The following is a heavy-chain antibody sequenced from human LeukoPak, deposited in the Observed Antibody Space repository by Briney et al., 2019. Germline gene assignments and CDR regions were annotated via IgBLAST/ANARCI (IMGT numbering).Heavy chain of an antibody. CDR2: ISGGGVST. Sequence: GGSLRLSCAASGFTLSSHAMSWVRQAPGKGLEWVSAISGGGVSTYYADSVKGRFTISRDNSKNTLYLQMNSLRAEDTAVYYCASPYGDYLPDYWGQGTLVTVSS. D-gene: IGHD4-17*01. CDR3: ASPYGDYLPDY. V-gene: IGHV3-23*01. J-gene: IGHJ4*02. CDR1: GFTLSSHA.